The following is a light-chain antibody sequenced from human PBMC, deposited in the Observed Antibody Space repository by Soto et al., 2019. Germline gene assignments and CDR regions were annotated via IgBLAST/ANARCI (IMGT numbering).Light chain of an antibody. CDR1: QSVNIY. CDR2: GAS. Sequence: EIVMTQSPATLSVSPGERATLSCRASQSVNIYLAWYQQKPGQAPRLLIFGASSRATGIPVRFSGSGSGTEFNLTISSLQSEDFAVYFCQQYDDWLRLTFGGGTKVDIK. J-gene: IGKJ4*01. V-gene: IGKV3D-15*01. CDR3: QQYDDWLRLT.